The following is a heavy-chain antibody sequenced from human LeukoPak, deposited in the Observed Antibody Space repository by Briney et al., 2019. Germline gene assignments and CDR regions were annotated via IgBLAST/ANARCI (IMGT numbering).Heavy chain of an antibody. J-gene: IGHJ6*04. D-gene: IGHD2-2*01. V-gene: IGHV4-4*02. CDR2: IFHSGST. CDR1: GVSISSSNW. Sequence: SGTLSLTCAVSGVSISSSNWWTWVRQPPGKGLEGFGEIFHSGSTNYNPSLKSRVTISVDKSKNQFSLKLSSVTAADTAVYYCARANLVVVPTAIYYYGMDVWGKGTTVTVSS. CDR3: ARANLVVVPTAIYYYGMDV.